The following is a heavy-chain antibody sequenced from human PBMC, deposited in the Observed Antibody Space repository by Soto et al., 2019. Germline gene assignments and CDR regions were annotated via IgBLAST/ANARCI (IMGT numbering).Heavy chain of an antibody. D-gene: IGHD5-18*01. CDR1: GYTFTSYA. J-gene: IGHJ6*02. CDR3: KGRRGYIVATRAMVIEKDTPVDTAVVVDYGMDV. CDR2: INAGNGNT. Sequence: GASVKVSCKASGYTFTSYAMHWVRQAPGQRLEWMGWINAGNGNTKYSQKFQGRVTITRDKSASTAYMALSSLRSEDTAVYYLKGRRGYIVATRAMVIEKDTPVDTAVVVDYGMDVWGQGTTVTVSS. V-gene: IGHV1-3*01.